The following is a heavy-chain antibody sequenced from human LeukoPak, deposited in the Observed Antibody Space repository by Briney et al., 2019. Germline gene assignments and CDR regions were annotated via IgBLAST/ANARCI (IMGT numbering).Heavy chain of an antibody. V-gene: IGHV4-31*03. Sequence: SQTLSLTCTVSGGSISSGGYYWSWIRQHPGKGLEWIGYIYYSGSTYYNPSLKSRVTISVDTSKNQFSLKLSSVTAEDTAVYYCVRLVGGDIDYWGQGTLVTVSS. CDR1: GGSISSGGYY. J-gene: IGHJ4*02. CDR2: IYYSGST. CDR3: VRLVGGDIDY. D-gene: IGHD5-12*01.